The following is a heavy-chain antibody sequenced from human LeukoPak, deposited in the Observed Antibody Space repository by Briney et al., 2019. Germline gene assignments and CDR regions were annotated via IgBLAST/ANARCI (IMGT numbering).Heavy chain of an antibody. V-gene: IGHV4-34*01. CDR3: ARGRRITMVRGVLDY. J-gene: IGHJ4*02. D-gene: IGHD3-10*01. CDR2: INHSGST. Sequence: PSETLSLTCAVYGGSFSGYYWSWIRQPPGKGLEWIGEINHSGSTNYNPSLKRRVTISVDTSKNQFSLKLSSVTAADTAVYYCARGRRITMVRGVLDYWGQGTLVTVSS. CDR1: GGSFSGYY.